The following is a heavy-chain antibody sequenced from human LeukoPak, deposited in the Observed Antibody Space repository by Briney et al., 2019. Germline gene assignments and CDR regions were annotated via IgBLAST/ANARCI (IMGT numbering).Heavy chain of an antibody. V-gene: IGHV4-59*01. CDR1: GGSISSYY. CDR3: ARGPTVTAFYFDY. Sequence: SETLSLTCTVSGGSISSYYWSWIRQPPGKGLEWIGDIYYSGSTNYNPSLKSRVTISVDTSKNQFSLKLSSVTAADTAVYYCARGPTVTAFYFDYWGQGTLVTVSS. J-gene: IGHJ4*02. CDR2: IYYSGST. D-gene: IGHD4-17*01.